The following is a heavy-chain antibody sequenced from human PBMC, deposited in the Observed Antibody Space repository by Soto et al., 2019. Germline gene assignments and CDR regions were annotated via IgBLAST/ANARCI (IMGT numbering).Heavy chain of an antibody. CDR2: IYYSRST. D-gene: IGHD4-17*01. CDR3: ARYGDYAGGY. CDR1: GGSINSGRYY. J-gene: IGHJ4*02. V-gene: IGHV4-31*03. Sequence: QVQLQESGPGLVKPSQTLSLTCTVSGGSINSGRYYWSWIRQHPGKGLEWIGYIYYSRSTYYNPSLKIRVSISIDTSKNQSSLELSSVTAADTAVYYCARYGDYAGGYWGQGTLVTVSS.